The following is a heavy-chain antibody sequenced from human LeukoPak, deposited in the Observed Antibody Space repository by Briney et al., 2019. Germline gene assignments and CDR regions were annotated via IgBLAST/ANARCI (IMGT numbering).Heavy chain of an antibody. Sequence: GGSLRLSCAASGFTFSSYSMNWVRQAPGKGLEWVAVISYDGSNKYYADSVKGRFTISRDNSKNTLYLQMNSLRAEDTAVYYCARDPAWRVVVAATSVSSGMDVWGQGTTVTVSS. J-gene: IGHJ6*02. V-gene: IGHV3-30*03. D-gene: IGHD2-15*01. CDR2: ISYDGSNK. CDR3: ARDPAWRVVVAATSVSSGMDV. CDR1: GFTFSSYS.